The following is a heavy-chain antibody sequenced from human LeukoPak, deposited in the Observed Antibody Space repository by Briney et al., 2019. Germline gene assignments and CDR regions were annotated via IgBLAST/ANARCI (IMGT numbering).Heavy chain of an antibody. CDR1: GYTFTSYG. CDR3: ARDLPVTLVRERFDY. D-gene: IGHD1-1*01. Sequence: ASVKVSCEASGYTFTSYGISWVRQAPGQGLEWMGWISAYNGNTNYAQKLQGRVTMTTDTSTSTAYMELRSLRSDDTAVYYCARDLPVTLVRERFDYWGQGTLVTVSS. V-gene: IGHV1-18*04. J-gene: IGHJ4*02. CDR2: ISAYNGNT.